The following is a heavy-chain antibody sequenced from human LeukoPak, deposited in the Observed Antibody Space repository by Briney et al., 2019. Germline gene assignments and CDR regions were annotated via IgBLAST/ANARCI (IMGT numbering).Heavy chain of an antibody. D-gene: IGHD1-26*01. CDR2: IIPIFGTA. J-gene: IGHJ4*02. V-gene: IGHV1-69*13. Sequence: SVNDSCKASGGTFSSYAISWVRQAPGQGLEWMGGIIPIFGTANYAQKFQGRVTITADESTSTAYMELSSLRSEDTAVYYCARCRKWELILDYWGQGTLVTVSS. CDR1: GGTFSSYA. CDR3: ARCRKWELILDY.